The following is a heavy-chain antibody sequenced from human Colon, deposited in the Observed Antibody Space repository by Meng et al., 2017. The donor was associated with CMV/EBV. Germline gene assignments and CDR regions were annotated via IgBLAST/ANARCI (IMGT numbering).Heavy chain of an antibody. V-gene: IGHV3-23*01. CDR1: GITLSNYA. CDR3: AKGLSASQYYFDS. D-gene: IGHD3-16*01. CDR2: ISGSGYSA. J-gene: IGHJ4*02. Sequence: GGSLRLSCAASGITLSNYAMSWVRQAPGKGLERVSRISGSGYSADYADSVKGRFTISRDNSKNTLFLQMNSLRVEDTAVYYCAKGLSASQYYFDSWGQGTLVTVSS.